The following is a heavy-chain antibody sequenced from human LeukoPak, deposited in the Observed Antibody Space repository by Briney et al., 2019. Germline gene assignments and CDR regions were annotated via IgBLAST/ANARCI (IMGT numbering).Heavy chain of an antibody. CDR3: ARERSASPAFDI. CDR1: GGSIGTFY. CDR2: IYYSGRA. Sequence: NSSETLSLTCTVSGGSIGTFYWHWIRQHPGKGLEWLGYIYYSGRAIYNPSLKSRVTMTVGTAKNQFSLRLTSVNAADAAVYYCARERSASPAFDIWGQGTGVSVSS. V-gene: IGHV4-59*01. J-gene: IGHJ3*02.